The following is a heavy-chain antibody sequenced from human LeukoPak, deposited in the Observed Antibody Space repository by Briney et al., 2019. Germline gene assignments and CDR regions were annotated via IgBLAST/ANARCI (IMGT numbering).Heavy chain of an antibody. Sequence: GGSLRLSCVVSGFTFTRNGMSWVRQAPGKGLEWDSSISGISGTIYIADSVKGRFIISRDISKNTLYLQMTNLRAEDTAVYYCTKARDMNYYYGMDVWGQGTTVIVSS. J-gene: IGHJ6*02. V-gene: IGHV3-23*01. CDR1: GFTFTRNG. CDR2: ISGISGTI. D-gene: IGHD2-15*01. CDR3: TKARDMNYYYGMDV.